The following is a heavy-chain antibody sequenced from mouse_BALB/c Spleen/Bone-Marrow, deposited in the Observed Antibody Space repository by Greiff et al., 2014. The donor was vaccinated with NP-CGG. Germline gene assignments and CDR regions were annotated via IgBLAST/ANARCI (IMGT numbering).Heavy chain of an antibody. CDR2: ISNLAYSI. V-gene: IGHV5-15*02. D-gene: IGHD1-1*01. CDR1: GFTFSDYG. CDR3: ESFITTVVVNARNY. Sequence: EVMLVESGGGLVQPGGSRKLSCAASGFTFSDYGMAWVRQAPGKGPEWVAFISNLAYSIYYADTVTGRFTIPRENAKNTLYLEMSGLRSEDTAMYFCESFITTVVVNARNYWGQGPPV. J-gene: IGHJ4*01.